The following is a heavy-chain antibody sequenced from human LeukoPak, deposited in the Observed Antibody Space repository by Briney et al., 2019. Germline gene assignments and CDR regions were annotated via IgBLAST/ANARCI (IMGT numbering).Heavy chain of an antibody. CDR3: AREGSYYDFWSGYYSNWFDP. CDR2: IYYSGST. Sequence: SETLSLTCTVSGGSISSYYWSWIRQPPGKGLEWIGYIYYSGSTNYNPSLKSRVTISVDTSKNQFSLKLSSVTAADTAVYYCAREGSYYDFWSGYYSNWFDPWGQGTLVTVSS. V-gene: IGHV4-59*01. CDR1: GGSISSYY. J-gene: IGHJ5*02. D-gene: IGHD3-3*01.